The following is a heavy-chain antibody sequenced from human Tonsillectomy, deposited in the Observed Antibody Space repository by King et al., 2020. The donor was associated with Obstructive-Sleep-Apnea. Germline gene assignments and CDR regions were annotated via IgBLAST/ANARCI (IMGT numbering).Heavy chain of an antibody. Sequence: VQLVESGGGLVQPGGSLRLSCAASGFTFSSYSMNWVRQAPGKGLEWVSYISSSSSTIYYADSVKGRFTISRDNAKNSLFLQMNSLGAEDTAVYYCARETAFGDAFDIWGQGTMVTVSS. CDR2: ISSSSSTI. CDR1: GFTFSSYS. J-gene: IGHJ3*02. D-gene: IGHD2/OR15-2a*01. V-gene: IGHV3-48*04. CDR3: ARETAFGDAFDI.